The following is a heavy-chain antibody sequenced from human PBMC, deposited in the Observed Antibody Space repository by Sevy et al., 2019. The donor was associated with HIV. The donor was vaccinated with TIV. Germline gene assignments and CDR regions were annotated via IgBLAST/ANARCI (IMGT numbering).Heavy chain of an antibody. Sequence: GESLKISCAASGFTFDTYTMNWVRQAPGKGLEWVSSISFSSSYIYYADSVKGRFTISRDNAKSSLYLQMNSLRADDTAVYYCAREVSSPGYYDIAGYGDEAFDIWGQGTMVTVSS. CDR1: GFTFDTYT. V-gene: IGHV3-21*01. CDR3: AREVSSPGYYDIAGYGDEAFDI. D-gene: IGHD3-22*01. CDR2: ISFSSSYI. J-gene: IGHJ3*02.